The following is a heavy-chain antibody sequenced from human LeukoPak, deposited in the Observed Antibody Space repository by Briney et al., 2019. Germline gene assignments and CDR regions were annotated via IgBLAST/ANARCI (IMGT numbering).Heavy chain of an antibody. D-gene: IGHD2/OR15-2a*01. Sequence: GASVSVSCKASGYTFTSYYTHWVRQAPGQGLEWMGIIKPSGGSTLYAQKFQGRVTVTSDMSTSTVYVELSSLRSEHTAVYYCAREVPENFNFDYWGQGTLVTVSS. CDR1: GYTFTSYY. CDR3: AREVPENFNFDY. J-gene: IGHJ4*02. V-gene: IGHV1-46*01. CDR2: IKPSGGST.